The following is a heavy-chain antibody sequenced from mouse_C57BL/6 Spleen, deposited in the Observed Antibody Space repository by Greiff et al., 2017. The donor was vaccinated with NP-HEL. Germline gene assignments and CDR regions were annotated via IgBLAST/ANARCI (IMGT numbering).Heavy chain of an antibody. V-gene: IGHV1-62-2*01. CDR1: GYTFTEYT. CDR2: FYPGSGSI. CDR3: ARDEANWDGYYFDY. J-gene: IGHJ2*01. Sequence: QVQLKESGAELVKPGASVKLSCKASGYTFTEYTIHWVKQRSGQGLEWIGWFYPGSGSIKYNEKFKDKATLTADKSSSTVYMELSRLTSEDSAVYFCARDEANWDGYYFDYWGKGTTLTASS. D-gene: IGHD4-1*01.